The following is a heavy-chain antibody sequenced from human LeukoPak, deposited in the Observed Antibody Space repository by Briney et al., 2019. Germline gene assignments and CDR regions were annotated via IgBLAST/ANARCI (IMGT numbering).Heavy chain of an antibody. CDR2: IKQDGNEK. Sequence: PGGSLRLSCAASGFTFSRHWMSWVRQAPGKGLEWVANIKQDGNEKHYVDSVKGRFTISRDNAKNSLYLQMNSLRAEDTAVYYCASSAYLNYYFDYWGQGTLVTVSS. J-gene: IGHJ4*02. V-gene: IGHV3-7*03. CDR3: ASSAYLNYYFDY. CDR1: GFTFSRHW. D-gene: IGHD3-22*01.